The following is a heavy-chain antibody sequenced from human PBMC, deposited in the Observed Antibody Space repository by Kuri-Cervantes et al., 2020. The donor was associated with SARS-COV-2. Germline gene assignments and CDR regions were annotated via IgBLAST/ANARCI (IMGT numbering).Heavy chain of an antibody. J-gene: IGHJ5*02. CDR3: ARVGFVVVAAAIRANNWFDP. Sequence: ASVKVSCKASGYTFTGYYMHWVRQAPGQGLEWMGWINPNSGGTNYAQKFQGRVTMTRDTSISTAYMELRSLRSDDTAVYYCARVGFVVVAAAIRANNWFDPWGQGTPVTVSS. V-gene: IGHV1-2*02. D-gene: IGHD2-2*01. CDR2: INPNSGGT. CDR1: GYTFTGYY.